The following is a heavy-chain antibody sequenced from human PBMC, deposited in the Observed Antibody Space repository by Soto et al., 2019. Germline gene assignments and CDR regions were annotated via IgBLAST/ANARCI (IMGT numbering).Heavy chain of an antibody. J-gene: IGHJ4*02. V-gene: IGHV3-23*01. Sequence: GGSLRLSCAASGFTFSSYAMSWVRQAPGKGLEWVSAISGSGGSTYYADSVKGRFTISRDNSKNTLYLQMNSLRAEDTAVYYCAKGLGYYDSSGYYYFDYWGQGTLVTVSS. CDR3: AKGLGYYDSSGYYYFDY. CDR2: ISGSGGST. CDR1: GFTFSSYA. D-gene: IGHD3-22*01.